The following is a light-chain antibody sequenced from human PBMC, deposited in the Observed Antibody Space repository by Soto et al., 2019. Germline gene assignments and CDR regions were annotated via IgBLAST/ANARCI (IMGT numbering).Light chain of an antibody. CDR1: QSISNY. J-gene: IGKJ4*01. V-gene: IGKV1-39*01. Sequence: DMEMTQSPSSLSACVGDRVTITWRASQSISNYLNWYQHKPGKVPKLLIYAASSLQSGVPTRFSGSGSGTDFTLTMNSLQPEDFATYYCQQSYGTPLTFGGGTKIEIK. CDR3: QQSYGTPLT. CDR2: AAS.